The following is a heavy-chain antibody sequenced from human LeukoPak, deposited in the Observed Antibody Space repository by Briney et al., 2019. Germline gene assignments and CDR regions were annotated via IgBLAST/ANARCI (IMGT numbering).Heavy chain of an antibody. CDR3: ARLPWGAYSSFDP. CDR1: GGSISSSSYY. J-gene: IGHJ5*02. V-gene: IGHV4-39*01. CDR2: VFSSGST. D-gene: IGHD3-16*01. Sequence: ASETLSLTCTVSGGSISSSSYYWGWVRQPPGKGLEWIGSVFSSGSTYYNPSLKSPVTISADTSKNQFSLKLSSVTAADTAVYYCARLPWGAYSSFDPWGQGTLVTVSS.